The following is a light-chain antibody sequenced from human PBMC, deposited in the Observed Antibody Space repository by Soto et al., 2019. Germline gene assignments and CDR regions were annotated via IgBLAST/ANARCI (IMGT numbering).Light chain of an antibody. CDR3: SSYTSSSTLL. V-gene: IGLV2-14*01. J-gene: IGLJ2*01. Sequence: QSALTQPASVSGSPGQSITISCTGTSSDVGGYNYVSWYQHHPGKAPKLMIYEVSNRPSGVSNRFSGSKSGNTASLTISGLQAEDEADYCCSSYTSSSTLLFGGGTKLTVL. CDR1: SSDVGGYNY. CDR2: EVS.